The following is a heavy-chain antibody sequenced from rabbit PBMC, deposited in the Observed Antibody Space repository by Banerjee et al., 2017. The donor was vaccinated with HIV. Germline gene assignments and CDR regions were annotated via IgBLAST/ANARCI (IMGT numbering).Heavy chain of an antibody. Sequence: QSLEESGGDLVKPGASLTLTCTASGFSVSSSYYMCWVRQAPGKGLEWIGCIYAGNNGSPYYASWAKGRFTISKTSSTTVTLQMTSLTAADTASYLCARDLAGVIGWNFNLWGQGTLVTVS. V-gene: IGHV1S40*01. D-gene: IGHD4-1*01. J-gene: IGHJ4*01. CDR3: ARDLAGVIGWNFNL. CDR2: IYAGNNGSP. CDR1: GFSVSSSYY.